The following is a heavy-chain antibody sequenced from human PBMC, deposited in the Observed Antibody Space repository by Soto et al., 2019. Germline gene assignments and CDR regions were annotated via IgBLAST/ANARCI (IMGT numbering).Heavy chain of an antibody. CDR3: ASGGYCISTSCYTWFDP. D-gene: IGHD2-2*02. CDR1: GYTFTSYA. J-gene: IGHJ5*02. Sequence: ASVKVSCKASGYTFTSYAMHWVRQAPGQRLEWMGWINAGNGNTKYSQKFQGRVTITRDTSASTAYMELSSLRSEDTAVYYCASGGYCISTSCYTWFDPWGQGTLVTVSS. CDR2: INAGNGNT. V-gene: IGHV1-3*01.